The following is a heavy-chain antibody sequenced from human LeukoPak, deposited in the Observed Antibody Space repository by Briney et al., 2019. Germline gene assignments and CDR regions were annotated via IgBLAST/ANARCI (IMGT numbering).Heavy chain of an antibody. D-gene: IGHD4-17*01. J-gene: IGHJ4*02. V-gene: IGHV3-74*01. CDR3: GRGKTTVTD. Sequence: PGGSLRLSCAASGFTFSIYWLSWVRQAPGKGLVWVSRMNPDGSSTTYADSVQGRFTISRDNAKKMLYLQMNSLRVEDTAVYYCGRGKTTVTDWGQGTLVSVSS. CDR2: MNPDGSST. CDR1: GFTFSIYW.